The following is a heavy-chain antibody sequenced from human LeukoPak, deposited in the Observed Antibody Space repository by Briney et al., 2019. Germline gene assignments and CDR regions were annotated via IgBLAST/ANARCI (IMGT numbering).Heavy chain of an antibody. J-gene: IGHJ4*02. D-gene: IGHD3-22*01. Sequence: SETLSLTCTVSGGSISSYYWSWIRQPPGKGLEWIGYIYYSGSTNYNPSLKSRVTISVDTSKNQFSLKLSSVTAADTAVYYCARDRHKYNYDSGGYPPYWGQGTPVTVSS. V-gene: IGHV4-59*01. CDR3: ARDRHKYNYDSGGYPPY. CDR2: IYYSGST. CDR1: GGSISSYY.